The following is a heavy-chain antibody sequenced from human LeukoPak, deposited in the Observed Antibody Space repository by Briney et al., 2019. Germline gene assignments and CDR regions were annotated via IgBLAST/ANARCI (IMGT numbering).Heavy chain of an antibody. CDR1: GDSVSSSSAA. CDR2: TYYRSKWYN. D-gene: IGHD3-22*01. V-gene: IGHV6-1*01. CDR3: ARQSKSSGYSLDY. Sequence: SQTLSLTCAISGDSVSSSSAAWSWIKQSPSRGLEWLGRTYYRSKWYNDYAVSVKSRITINPDTSKNQFSLKLSSVTAADTAVYYCARQSKSSGYSLDYWGQGTLFTVSS. J-gene: IGHJ4*02.